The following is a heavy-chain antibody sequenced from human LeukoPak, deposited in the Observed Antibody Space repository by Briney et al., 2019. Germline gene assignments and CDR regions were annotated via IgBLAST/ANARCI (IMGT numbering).Heavy chain of an antibody. CDR1: GGSISSSSYY. D-gene: IGHD2-15*01. CDR2: IYYSGST. J-gene: IGHJ5*02. V-gene: IGHV4-39*07. CDR3: AGRRMGYATGWFDP. Sequence: SETLSLTCTVSGGSISSSSYYWGWIRQPPGKGLEWIGSIYYSGSTYYNPSLKSRVTISVDTSKNQFSLKLSSVTAADTAVYYCAGRRMGYATGWFDPWGQGTLVTVSS.